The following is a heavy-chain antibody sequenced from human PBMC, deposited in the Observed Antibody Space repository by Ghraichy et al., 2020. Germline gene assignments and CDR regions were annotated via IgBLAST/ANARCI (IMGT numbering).Heavy chain of an antibody. V-gene: IGHV4-39*07. D-gene: IGHD3-3*01. Sequence: SQTLSLTCTVSGGSISSSSYYWGWIRQPPGKGLEWIGSIYYSGSTYYNPSLKSRVTISVDTSKNQFSLKLSSVTAADTAVYYCARRGYDFWSGYYGDYYYGMDVWGQGTTVTVSS. CDR3: ARRGYDFWSGYYGDYYYGMDV. CDR2: IYYSGST. CDR1: GGSISSSSYY. J-gene: IGHJ6*02.